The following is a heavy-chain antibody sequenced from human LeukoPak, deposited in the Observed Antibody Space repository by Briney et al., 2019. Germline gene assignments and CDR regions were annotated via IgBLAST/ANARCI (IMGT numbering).Heavy chain of an antibody. D-gene: IGHD1-26*01. V-gene: IGHV3-30*02. CDR1: GFTFSSFG. CDR2: IRYDGSNK. J-gene: IGHJ4*02. CDR3: ARPRGASGSYWGGYFDY. Sequence: GGSLRLSCAASGFTFSSFGMHWVRQAPGKGLGWVAFIRYDGSNKYYADSVKGRFTISRDNSKNTLYLQMNSLRAEDTAVYYCARPRGASGSYWGGYFDYWGQGTLVTVSS.